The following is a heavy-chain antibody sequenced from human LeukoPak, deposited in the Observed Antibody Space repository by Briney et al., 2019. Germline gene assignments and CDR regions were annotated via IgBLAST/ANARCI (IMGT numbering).Heavy chain of an antibody. D-gene: IGHD3-22*01. V-gene: IGHV4-4*07. Sequence: SETLSLTCTVSGGSMSSHYWSWIRQPAGKGLEWIGRIYTSGSTNYNPSLKSRVTMSVDTSKNQFSLKLSSVTAADTAVYYCARDLVTMIVTWYFDLWGRGTLVTVSS. CDR1: GGSMSSHY. J-gene: IGHJ2*01. CDR2: IYTSGST. CDR3: ARDLVTMIVTWYFDL.